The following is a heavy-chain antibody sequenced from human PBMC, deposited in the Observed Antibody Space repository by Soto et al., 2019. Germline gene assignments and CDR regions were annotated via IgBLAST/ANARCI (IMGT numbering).Heavy chain of an antibody. D-gene: IGHD7-27*01. Sequence: PGGSLRLSCAASGFTFSSYWMSWVRQAPGKGLEWVANIKQDGSEKYYVDSVKGRFTISRDNVKNSLYLQMNSLRAEDTAVYYCARDDGDSLYYYYGMDVWGQGTTVTVSS. J-gene: IGHJ6*02. CDR3: ARDDGDSLYYYYGMDV. CDR1: GFTFSSYW. CDR2: IKQDGSEK. V-gene: IGHV3-7*03.